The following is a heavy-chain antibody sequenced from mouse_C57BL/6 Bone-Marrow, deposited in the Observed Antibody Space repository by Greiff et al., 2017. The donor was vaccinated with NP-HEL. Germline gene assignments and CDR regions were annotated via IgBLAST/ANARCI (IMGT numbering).Heavy chain of an antibody. V-gene: IGHV1-81*01. CDR3: AYYYGRAY. D-gene: IGHD1-1*01. J-gene: IGHJ3*01. CDR1: GYTFTSYG. Sequence: QVQLQQSGAELARPGASVKLSCKASGYTFTSYGISWVKQRTGQGLEWIGEIYPRSGNTYYNEKFKGKATLTADKSSSTAYMELRSLTSEDSAVYFCAYYYGRAYWGQGTLVTVSA. CDR2: IYPRSGNT.